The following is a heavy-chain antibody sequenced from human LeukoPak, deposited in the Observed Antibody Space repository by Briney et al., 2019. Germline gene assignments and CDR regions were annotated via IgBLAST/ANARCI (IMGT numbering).Heavy chain of an antibody. Sequence: ASVKVSCKASGGTLSNYALNWVRQAPGQGLEWMGRIIPILGIADYAQKFQGRLTITADTFTSTAYMELSSLRSEDTAIYFCARAESGDYANFDYWGQGTLVTVSS. V-gene: IGHV1-69*04. CDR3: ARAESGDYANFDY. CDR1: GGTLSNYA. CDR2: IIPILGIA. J-gene: IGHJ4*02. D-gene: IGHD4-17*01.